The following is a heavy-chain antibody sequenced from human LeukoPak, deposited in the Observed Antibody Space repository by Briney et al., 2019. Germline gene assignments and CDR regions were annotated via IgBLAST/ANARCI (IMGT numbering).Heavy chain of an antibody. CDR1: GGSISSSSYY. Sequence: PSETLSLTCTVSGGSISSSSYYWGWIRQPPGKGLEWIGSIYHSGSTYYNPSLKSRVTISVDTSKNQFSLKLSSVTAADTAVYYCASSGWYGGNWFDPWGQGTLVTVSS. CDR2: IYHSGST. CDR3: ASSGWYGGNWFDP. D-gene: IGHD6-19*01. V-gene: IGHV4-39*07. J-gene: IGHJ5*02.